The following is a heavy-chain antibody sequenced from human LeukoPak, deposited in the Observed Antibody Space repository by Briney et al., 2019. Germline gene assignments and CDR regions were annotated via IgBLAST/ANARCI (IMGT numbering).Heavy chain of an antibody. CDR3: ARDRWYRDAFDI. J-gene: IGHJ3*02. CDR1: GFTFSGYG. Sequence: GGSLRLSCAASGFTFSGYGMHWVRQAPGKGLEWVAVIWYDGSNKYYADSVKGRFTISRDNSKNTLYLQMNSLRAEDTAVYYCARDRWYRDAFDIWGQGTMVTVSS. V-gene: IGHV3-33*01. CDR2: IWYDGSNK. D-gene: IGHD2-15*01.